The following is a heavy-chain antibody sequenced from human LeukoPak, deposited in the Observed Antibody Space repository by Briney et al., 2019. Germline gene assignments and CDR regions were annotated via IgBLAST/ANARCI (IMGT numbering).Heavy chain of an antibody. CDR2: IIPIFGTA. J-gene: IGHJ4*02. CDR1: GGTFSSYA. D-gene: IGHD3-22*01. V-gene: IGHV1-69*01. CDR3: ARSGTYDSSGSYYFDY. Sequence: ASVKVSCKASGGTFSSYAISWVRQAPGQGLEWMGGIIPIFGTANYAQKFQGRVTITADESTSTAYMELSSLRSEDTAVYYCARSGTYDSSGSYYFDYWGQGTLVTVSS.